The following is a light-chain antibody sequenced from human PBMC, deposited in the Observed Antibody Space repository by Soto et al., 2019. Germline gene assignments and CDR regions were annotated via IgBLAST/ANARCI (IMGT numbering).Light chain of an antibody. CDR2: AAS. CDR3: QQSYTTRIT. CDR1: QTISSH. J-gene: IGKJ5*01. V-gene: IGKV1-39*01. Sequence: DIQMTQSPSSLSASVGDRVIITCRASQTISSHLNWYQQKPGKAPNLLVYAASSLQSGVPSRFTGSGSGTDFTLTISSLKPEDFATYFCQQSYTTRITFGQGTRL.